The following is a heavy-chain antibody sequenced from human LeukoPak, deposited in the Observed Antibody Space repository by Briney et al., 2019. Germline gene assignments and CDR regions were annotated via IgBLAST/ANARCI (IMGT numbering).Heavy chain of an antibody. CDR2: IRSKANSYAT. D-gene: IGHD6-6*01. V-gene: IGHV3-73*01. CDR1: GFTFSGSA. J-gene: IGHJ4*02. Sequence: TGGSLRLSCAASGFTFSGSAMHWVRQASGKGLEWVGRIRSKANSYATAYAASVKGRFTIPRDDSKNTAYLQMNSLKTEDTAVYYCTRVFGSSSSSFYYFDYWGQGTLVTVSS. CDR3: TRVFGSSSSSFYYFDY.